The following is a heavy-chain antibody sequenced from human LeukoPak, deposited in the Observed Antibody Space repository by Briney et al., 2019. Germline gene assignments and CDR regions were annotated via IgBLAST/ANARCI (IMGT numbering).Heavy chain of an antibody. V-gene: IGHV3-53*01. CDR2: LCTGGGT. D-gene: IGHD3-22*01. CDR3: TRSGYRHPYHFDS. Sequence: GGSLRLSCAASGFSVRTTYMSWVRQAPGKRLEWVSVLCTGGGTDHADSVKGRFTISRDNSKNTLSLQMNSLRVEDTAIYYCTRSGYRHPYHFDSWGQGTLVIVSS. CDR1: GFSVRTTY. J-gene: IGHJ4*02.